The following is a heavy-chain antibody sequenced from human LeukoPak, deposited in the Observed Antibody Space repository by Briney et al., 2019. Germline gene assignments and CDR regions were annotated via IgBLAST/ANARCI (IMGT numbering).Heavy chain of an antibody. D-gene: IGHD3-9*01. Sequence: GGSLRLSCAASGFTFSRYSMNWVRQAPGKGLEWVSSISGSGGNTYYADSVKGRFTISRDNSKNTLYLQMNSLRAEDTAVYYCAKSVHDILTGPNDAFDIWGQGTMVTVSS. CDR1: GFTFSRYS. J-gene: IGHJ3*02. V-gene: IGHV3-23*01. CDR2: ISGSGGNT. CDR3: AKSVHDILTGPNDAFDI.